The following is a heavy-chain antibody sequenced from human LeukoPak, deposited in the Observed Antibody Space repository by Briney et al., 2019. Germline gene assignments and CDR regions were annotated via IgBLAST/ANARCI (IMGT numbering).Heavy chain of an antibody. CDR1: GFTFSSYA. V-gene: IGHV3-23*01. Sequence: PGGSLRLSCAASGFTFSSYAMSWVRQAPGKGLEWVSAISGSGGSTYYPDSVKGRFTISRDNSKNTLYLQMNSLRAEDTAVYYCAKDLGGGHSAVAGNDAFDIWGQGTMVTVSS. CDR3: AKDLGGGHSAVAGNDAFDI. D-gene: IGHD6-19*01. CDR2: ISGSGGST. J-gene: IGHJ3*02.